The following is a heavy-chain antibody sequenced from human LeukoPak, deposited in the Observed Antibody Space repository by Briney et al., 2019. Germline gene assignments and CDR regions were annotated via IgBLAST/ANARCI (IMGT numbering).Heavy chain of an antibody. Sequence: GGSLRLSCAASGFTFSSYSMNWVRQAPGKGLEWVSSISSSGSYIYYADSVKGRFTISRDNSKNTLYLQMNSLRAEDTAVYYCAKDRSSSGWSYYYFDYWGQGTLVTVSS. J-gene: IGHJ4*02. D-gene: IGHD6-19*01. CDR1: GFTFSSYS. CDR2: ISSSGSYI. CDR3: AKDRSSSGWSYYYFDY. V-gene: IGHV3-21*04.